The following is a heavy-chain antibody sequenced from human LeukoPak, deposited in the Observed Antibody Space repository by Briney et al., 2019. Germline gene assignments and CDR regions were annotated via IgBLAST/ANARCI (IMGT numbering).Heavy chain of an antibody. D-gene: IGHD3-3*01. J-gene: IGHJ6*02. CDR1: GFTFSSYA. Sequence: GGSQRLSCAASGFTFSSYAMNWVRQAPGKGLEWVSVISASGATTHYADSVKGRFTISRDNSKNTLDLQMNSLRAEDTAVYYCAKGSLRYDPYYYAMDVWGPGTTVTVSS. CDR3: AKGSLRYDPYYYAMDV. CDR2: ISASGATT. V-gene: IGHV3-23*01.